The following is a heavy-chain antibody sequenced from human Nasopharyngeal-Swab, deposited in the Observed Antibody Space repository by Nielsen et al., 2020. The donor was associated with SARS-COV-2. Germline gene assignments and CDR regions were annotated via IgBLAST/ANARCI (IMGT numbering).Heavy chain of an antibody. CDR3: AKAQPRTGIAVAESFDY. J-gene: IGHJ4*02. Sequence: GESLKISCAASGFTFSSYAMSWVRQALGKGLEWVSAISGSGGSTYYADSVKGRFTISRDNSKNTLYLQMNSLRAEDTAVYYCAKAQPRTGIAVAESFDYWGQGTLVTVSS. CDR2: ISGSGGST. V-gene: IGHV3-23*01. D-gene: IGHD6-19*01. CDR1: GFTFSSYA.